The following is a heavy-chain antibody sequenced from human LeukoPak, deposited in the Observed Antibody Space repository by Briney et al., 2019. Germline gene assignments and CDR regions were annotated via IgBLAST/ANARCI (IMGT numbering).Heavy chain of an antibody. Sequence: GGSLRLSCAASGFTFNTYGMNWVRQAPGKGLEWLSYISSSNNNIDYADSVKGRFTISRDNARNSLYLQMSSLRDEDTAVYYCARDRPGSMDVWGQGTTVTVSS. J-gene: IGHJ6*02. CDR1: GFTFNTYG. V-gene: IGHV3-48*02. CDR3: ARDRPGSMDV. CDR2: ISSSNNNI.